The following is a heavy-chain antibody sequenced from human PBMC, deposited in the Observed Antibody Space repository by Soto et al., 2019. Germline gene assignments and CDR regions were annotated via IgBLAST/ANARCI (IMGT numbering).Heavy chain of an antibody. CDR2: ISYDGSNK. D-gene: IGHD6-13*01. V-gene: IGHV3-30-3*01. Sequence: GGSLRLSCAASGFTFSSYTMHWVRQAPGKGLEWVAVISYDGSNKYYADSVKGRFTISRDNSKNTLYLQMNSLRAEGTAVYYCERARSIPGAGTGVDYWGQRVLVTVSS. CDR1: GFTFSSYT. CDR3: ERARSIPGAGTGVDY. J-gene: IGHJ4*02.